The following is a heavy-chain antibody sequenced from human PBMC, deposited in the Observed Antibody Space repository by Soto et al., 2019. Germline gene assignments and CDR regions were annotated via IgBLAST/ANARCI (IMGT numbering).Heavy chain of an antibody. J-gene: IGHJ4*01. Sequence: PGGSLRLSCAASGFTFNDYAMSWVRQAPGKGLEWVSAIAFTGSATYYADSVKGRFTISRDNAKTSLYLQMDSLRPEDTAIYYCAREGVTNYTDYYFDLWGHGALVTVSS. CDR3: AREGVTNYTDYYFDL. CDR1: GFTFNDYA. D-gene: IGHD4-4*01. V-gene: IGHV3-23*01. CDR2: IAFTGSAT.